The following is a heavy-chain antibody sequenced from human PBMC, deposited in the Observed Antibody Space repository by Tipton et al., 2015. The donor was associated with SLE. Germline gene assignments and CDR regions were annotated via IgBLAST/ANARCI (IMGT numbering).Heavy chain of an antibody. CDR1: GFTFSSYS. CDR2: ISSSSSTI. J-gene: IGHJ3*02. D-gene: IGHD3-22*01. Sequence: SLRLSCAASGFTFSSYSMNWVRQAPGKGLEWVSYISSSSSTIYYADSVKGRFTISRDNAKNSLYLQMNSLRAEDTAVYHCARDRDYYDSSGYPPIDAFDIWGQGTMVTVSS. CDR3: ARDRDYYDSSGYPPIDAFDI. V-gene: IGHV3-48*01.